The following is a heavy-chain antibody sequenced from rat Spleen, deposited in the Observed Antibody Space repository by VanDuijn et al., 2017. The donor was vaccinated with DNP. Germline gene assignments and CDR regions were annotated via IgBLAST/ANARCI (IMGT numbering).Heavy chain of an antibody. J-gene: IGHJ3*01. Sequence: QVQLKESGPGLVQPSQTLSLTCTVSGFSLMDYSVHWVRQPPGKGLEWMGRMKYDGDTYYNSALKSRLSITRDTSKSQVFLKMNSLQTEDTATYYCAKVINYGGQAFAYWGQGTLVTVSS. CDR3: AKVINYGGQAFAY. CDR2: MKYDGDT. CDR1: GFSLMDYS. V-gene: IGHV2S30*01. D-gene: IGHD1-11*01.